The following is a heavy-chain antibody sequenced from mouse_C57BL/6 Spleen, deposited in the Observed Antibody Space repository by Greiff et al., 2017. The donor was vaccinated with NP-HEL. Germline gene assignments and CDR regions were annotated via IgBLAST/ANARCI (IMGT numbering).Heavy chain of an antibody. V-gene: IGHV5-4*01. J-gene: IGHJ4*01. CDR2: ISDGGSYT. Sequence: EVMLVESGGGLVKPGGSLKLSCAASGFTFSSYAMSWVRQTPEKRLEWVATISDGGSYTYYPDNVKGRFTISRDNAKNNLYLQMSHLKSEDTAMYYCARDQITTVVATEAMDYWGQGTSVTVSS. D-gene: IGHD1-1*01. CDR1: GFTFSSYA. CDR3: ARDQITTVVATEAMDY.